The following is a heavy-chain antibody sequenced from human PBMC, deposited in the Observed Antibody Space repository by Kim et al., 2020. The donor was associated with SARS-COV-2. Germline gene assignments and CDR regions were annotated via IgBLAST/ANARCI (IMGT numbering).Heavy chain of an antibody. Sequence: GSTDSADSVKGRFTISRDNSKNTLYLQMNSLRAEDTAVYYCAKRCVGCGYWGQGTLVTVSS. J-gene: IGHJ4*02. CDR3: AKRCVGCGY. V-gene: IGHV3-23*01. D-gene: IGHD2-15*01. CDR2: GST.